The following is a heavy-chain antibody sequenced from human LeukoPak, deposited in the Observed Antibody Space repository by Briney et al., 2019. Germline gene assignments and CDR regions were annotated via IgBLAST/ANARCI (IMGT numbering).Heavy chain of an antibody. V-gene: IGHV1-18*01. J-gene: IGHJ4*02. CDR1: GYTFTSYG. D-gene: IGHD6-13*01. CDR3: ARFRAAAGFDY. CDR2: ISAYNGNT. Sequence: GASVKVSCKASGYTFTSYGISWVRQAPGQGLEWMGWISAYNGNTNYAQKLQGRDTMTTDTSMSTAYMELRSLRSDDTAVYYCARFRAAAGFDYWGQGTLVTVSS.